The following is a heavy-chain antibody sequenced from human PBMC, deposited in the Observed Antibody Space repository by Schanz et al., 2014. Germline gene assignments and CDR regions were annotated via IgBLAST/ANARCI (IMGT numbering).Heavy chain of an antibody. CDR1: GYTFTSYY. V-gene: IGHV1-46*01. CDR3: AKVDRTRYYAMDV. Sequence: QVQLVQSGAEVKKPGASVKVSCEASGYTFTSYYIHWFRQAPGQGLEWMGLINPSVGNTNYAQKFQGRVTMTADKSTSTVYMEVSGLRSEDTAVYYCAKVDRTRYYAMDVWGQGTTVTGSS. J-gene: IGHJ6*02. D-gene: IGHD3-9*01. CDR2: INPSVGNT.